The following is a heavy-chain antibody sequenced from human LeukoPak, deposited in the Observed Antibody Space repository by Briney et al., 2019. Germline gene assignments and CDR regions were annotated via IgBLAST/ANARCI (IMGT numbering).Heavy chain of an antibody. Sequence: GGSLRLSCAASGFTFSSYGMHWVRQAPAKGLEWVATISYDGSNKYYADSVKGRFTISRDNSKNTLYLQMNSLRAEDTAVYYCAKSTTVTQRGYFDYWGQGTLVTVSS. CDR3: AKSTTVTQRGYFDY. CDR1: GFTFSSYG. V-gene: IGHV3-30*18. D-gene: IGHD4-17*01. CDR2: ISYDGSNK. J-gene: IGHJ4*02.